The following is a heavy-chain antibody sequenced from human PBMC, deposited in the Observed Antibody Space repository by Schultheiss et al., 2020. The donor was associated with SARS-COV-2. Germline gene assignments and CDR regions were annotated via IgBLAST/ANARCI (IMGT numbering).Heavy chain of an antibody. Sequence: GGSLRLSCAASGFTFSSYAMSWVRQAPGKGLEWVSAISGSGGSTYYADSVKGRFTISRDNSKNTLYLQMNSLRAEDTAVYYCARASPYDFWHYYYGMDVWGQGTTVTVSS. CDR3: ARASPYDFWHYYYGMDV. J-gene: IGHJ6*02. CDR2: ISGSGGST. V-gene: IGHV3-23*01. D-gene: IGHD3-3*01. CDR1: GFTFSSYA.